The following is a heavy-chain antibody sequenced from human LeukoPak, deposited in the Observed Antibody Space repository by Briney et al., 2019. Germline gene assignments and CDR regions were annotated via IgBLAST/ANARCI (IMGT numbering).Heavy chain of an antibody. CDR3: AREGMVRGVITSAGAFDI. Sequence: ASVKVSCKASGYTFTSYYMHWVRQAPGQGLEWMGIINPSGGSTSYAQKFQGRVTMTRDTSTSTVYMELGSLRSEDTAVYYCAREGMVRGVITSAGAFDIWGQGTMVTVSS. V-gene: IGHV1-46*01. CDR1: GYTFTSYY. CDR2: INPSGGST. D-gene: IGHD3-10*01. J-gene: IGHJ3*02.